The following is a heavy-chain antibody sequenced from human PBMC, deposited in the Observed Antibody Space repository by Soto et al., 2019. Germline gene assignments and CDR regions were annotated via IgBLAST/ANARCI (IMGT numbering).Heavy chain of an antibody. CDR1: GGSFSNYP. CDR3: ARGTREINMVRGAIRHYLYHMDV. J-gene: IGHJ6*02. D-gene: IGHD3-10*01. V-gene: IGHV1-69*05. Sequence: QGQVVQSGAVVKKPGSSVQVSCKAAGGSFSNYPVNWVRQAPGQGRDWRTGINPISGRTKYAKRFQGRIKFPPDEYMTTDYMELRSMKTEDTDDYYCARGTREINMVRGAIRHYLYHMDVWGQGTTVIVSS. CDR2: INPISGRT.